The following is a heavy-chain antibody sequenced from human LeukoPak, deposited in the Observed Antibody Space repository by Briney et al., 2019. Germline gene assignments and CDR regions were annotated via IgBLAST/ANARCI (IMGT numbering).Heavy chain of an antibody. CDR1: GFTFSGSA. J-gene: IGHJ5*02. Sequence: PGGSLRLSCAASGFTFSGSAMHWVRQVSGKGLERVGRIRSKANSYATAYAASVGGRFTISRDDSKNTAYLQMNSLKTEDTAVYYCARPRDGNWFDPWGQGTLVTVSS. CDR3: ARPRDGNWFDP. D-gene: IGHD5-24*01. CDR2: IRSKANSYAT. V-gene: IGHV3-73*01.